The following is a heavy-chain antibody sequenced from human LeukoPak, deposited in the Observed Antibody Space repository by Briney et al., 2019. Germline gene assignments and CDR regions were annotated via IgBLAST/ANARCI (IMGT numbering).Heavy chain of an antibody. V-gene: IGHV3-64D*08. D-gene: IGHD3-3*01. CDR3: VKDRSGFYAFDI. J-gene: IGHJ3*02. CDR2: IGGSGATT. Sequence: GGSLRLSCAASGFSFSTYTMHWVRQAPGKGLEYVSSIGGSGATTYYADSVKGRFTISRDNSKNTLYLQMSSLRAEDTAVYCCVKDRSGFYAFDIWGQGTMVTVSS. CDR1: GFSFSTYT.